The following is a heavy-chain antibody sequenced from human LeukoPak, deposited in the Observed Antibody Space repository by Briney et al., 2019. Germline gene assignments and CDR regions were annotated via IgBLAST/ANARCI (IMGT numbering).Heavy chain of an antibody. CDR3: ARDGFSSRWSGGNFDC. D-gene: IGHD6-13*01. V-gene: IGHV3-7*05. CDR2: IKHDGSEK. Sequence: GGSLRLSCAASGFALSSYWMSWVRQAPGKGLEWVANIKHDGSEKDYVDSVKGRFTISRDNANDSLYLQMNSLRAEDTAVYYCARDGFSSRWSGGNFDCWGQGTLVTVSS. CDR1: GFALSSYW. J-gene: IGHJ4*02.